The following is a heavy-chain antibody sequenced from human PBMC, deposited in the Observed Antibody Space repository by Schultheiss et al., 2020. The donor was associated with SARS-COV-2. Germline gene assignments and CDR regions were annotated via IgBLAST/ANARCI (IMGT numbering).Heavy chain of an antibody. CDR3: ARDREEYFYDSSGLDY. V-gene: IGHV3-23*01. D-gene: IGHD3-22*01. CDR2: ISGSGGST. J-gene: IGHJ4*02. Sequence: GGSLRLSCAASGFTFSNAWMSWVRQAPGEGLEWVSAISGSGGSTYYADSVKGRFTISRDNSKNTQFLQMSSLRAEDTAMYYCARDREEYFYDSSGLDYWGQGTLVTVSS. CDR1: GFTFSNAW.